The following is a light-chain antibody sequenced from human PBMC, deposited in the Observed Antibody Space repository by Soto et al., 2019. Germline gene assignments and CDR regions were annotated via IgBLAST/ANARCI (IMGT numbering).Light chain of an antibody. V-gene: IGKV3-20*01. Sequence: EVMLTQSPGTLSLSPGERATLSCRASQSVSSNYLAWYQQKSGQAPRLLIYGASNRATGIPDRLSGSGSGTDFTLTIRRLEPEDFAVYYCQQYDTSPRTCGQGTKVEFK. J-gene: IGKJ1*01. CDR2: GAS. CDR3: QQYDTSPRT. CDR1: QSVSSNY.